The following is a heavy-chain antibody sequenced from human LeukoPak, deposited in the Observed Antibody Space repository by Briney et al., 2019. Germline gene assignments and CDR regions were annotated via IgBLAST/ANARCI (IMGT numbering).Heavy chain of an antibody. D-gene: IGHD3-22*01. CDR1: GIIFSDYT. CDR2: ISGSGDNT. V-gene: IGHV3-23*01. CDR3: ATGSRDSTGYYFSEAGYFDY. Sequence: GGSPRLSCAASGIIFSDYTMSWVRQAPGKGLERVSAISGSGDNTYYAESVKGRFIISRDNSKSTVLLQMDSLRGEGTAGYYCATGSRDSTGYYFSEAGYFDYWGQGAQV. J-gene: IGHJ4*02.